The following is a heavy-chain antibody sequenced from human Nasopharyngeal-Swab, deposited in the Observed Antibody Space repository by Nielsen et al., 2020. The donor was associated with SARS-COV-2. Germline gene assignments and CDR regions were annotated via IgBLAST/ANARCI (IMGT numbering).Heavy chain of an antibody. CDR2: IYVGDSDT. V-gene: IGHV5-51*01. Sequence: GGSLRLSCKGSGYIFTTSWIAWVRQMPGKCLEWMGTIYVGDSDTRYSPSFQGRVTISADKSISTAYLQWSSLKTSDTAMYYCARLPRHSSASINYYYYMDVWGKGTTVTVSS. CDR3: ARLPRHSSASINYYYYMDV. D-gene: IGHD3-22*01. J-gene: IGHJ6*03. CDR1: GYIFTTSW.